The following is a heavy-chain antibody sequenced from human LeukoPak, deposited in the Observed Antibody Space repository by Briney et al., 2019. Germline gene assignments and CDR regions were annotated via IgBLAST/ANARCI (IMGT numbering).Heavy chain of an antibody. CDR1: GGTFSSYA. CDR2: IIPIFGTA. D-gene: IGHD3-22*01. J-gene: IGHJ4*02. CDR3: ARDSPYDSSGYRTPNVPNYFDC. Sequence: GASVKVSCKASGGTFSSYAISWERRAPRQGLEWMGGIIPIFGTANYAQKFQGRVTITADESTSTAYMELSSLRSEDTAVYYCARDSPYDSSGYRTPNVPNYFDCWGQGTLVTVSS. V-gene: IGHV1-69*01.